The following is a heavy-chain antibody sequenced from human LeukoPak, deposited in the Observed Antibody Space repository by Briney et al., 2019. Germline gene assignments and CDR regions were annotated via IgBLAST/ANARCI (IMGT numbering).Heavy chain of an antibody. J-gene: IGHJ4*02. CDR2: TYYRSKWYN. V-gene: IGHV6-1*01. CDR3: AREKGTDFDS. CDR1: GDGVSSNSSA. Sequence: SQRLSLTCALAGDGVSSNSSAWSWIRQAPPMGLEWLGRTYYRSKWYNDEAAAVKSLITINADTTNTQCSLQLNSLTAADTAVYSCAREKGTDFDSWGQGTLVTVSS.